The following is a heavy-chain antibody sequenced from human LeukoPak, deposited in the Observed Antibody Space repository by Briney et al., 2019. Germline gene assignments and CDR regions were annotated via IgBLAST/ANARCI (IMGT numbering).Heavy chain of an antibody. CDR3: ASVSHDILIY. D-gene: IGHD3-9*01. J-gene: IGHJ4*02. CDR1: GGSISSGSYY. V-gene: IGHV4-61*02. CDR2: IYTSGST. Sequence: SETLSLTCTVSGGSISSGSYYWSWIRQPAGKGLEWIGRIYTSGSTNYNPSLKSRVTISVDTSKNQSSLKLSSVTAADTAVYYCASVSHDILIYWGQGTLVTVSS.